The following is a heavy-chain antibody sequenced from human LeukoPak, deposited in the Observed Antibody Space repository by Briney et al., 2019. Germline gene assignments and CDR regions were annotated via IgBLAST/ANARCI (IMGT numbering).Heavy chain of an antibody. CDR1: GYTFTSYG. J-gene: IGHJ4*02. Sequence: GASVKVSCKASGYTFTSYGISWVRQAPGQGLEWMGWISAYNGNTNYAQKFQGRVTITTDESTGTAYMELSSLRSEDTAVYYCASVGAATPFDYWGQGTLVTVSS. CDR2: ISAYNGNT. V-gene: IGHV1-18*01. D-gene: IGHD2-15*01. CDR3: ASVGAATPFDY.